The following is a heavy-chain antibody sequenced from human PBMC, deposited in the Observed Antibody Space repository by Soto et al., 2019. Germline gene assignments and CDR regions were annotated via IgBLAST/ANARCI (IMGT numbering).Heavy chain of an antibody. V-gene: IGHV4-34*01. CDR2: INHSGST. CDR1: GGSFSGYY. D-gene: IGHD3-16*02. Sequence: SETLSLTCAVYGGSFSGYYWSWIRQPPGKGLEWIGEINHSGSTNYNPSLKSRVTISVDTSKNQFSLKLSSVTAADTAVYYCARGKLSDYVWGSYRYPFDYWGQGTVVTVSS. J-gene: IGHJ4*02. CDR3: ARGKLSDYVWGSYRYPFDY.